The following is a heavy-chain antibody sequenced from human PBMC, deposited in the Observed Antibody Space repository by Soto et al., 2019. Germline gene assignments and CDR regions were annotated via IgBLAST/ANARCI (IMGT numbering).Heavy chain of an antibody. Sequence: GGSLRLSCAASGFTFSSYSMNWVRQAPGKGLEWVSYISSSSSTIYYADSVKGRFTISRDNAKNSLYLQMNSLRAEDTAVYYCARNPSGMVRGYRRWDAFDIWGQGTMVTVSS. D-gene: IGHD3-10*01. V-gene: IGHV3-48*01. CDR1: GFTFSSYS. CDR3: ARNPSGMVRGYRRWDAFDI. J-gene: IGHJ3*02. CDR2: ISSSSSTI.